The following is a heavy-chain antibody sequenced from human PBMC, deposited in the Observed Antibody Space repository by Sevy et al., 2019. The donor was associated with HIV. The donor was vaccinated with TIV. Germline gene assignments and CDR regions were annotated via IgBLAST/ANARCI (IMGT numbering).Heavy chain of an antibody. D-gene: IGHD2-2*01. Sequence: GGSLRLSCAASGFTFSNYWMSWVRQAPGKGLEWVAHIKRDGSEKYYVDYVKGRCTISRDNAKNSLYLQMNSLRAEDTAVYYCARDCSSTTCLWGMDVWGQGTTVTVSS. V-gene: IGHV3-7*03. CDR1: GFTFSNYW. J-gene: IGHJ6*02. CDR2: IKRDGSEK. CDR3: ARDCSSTTCLWGMDV.